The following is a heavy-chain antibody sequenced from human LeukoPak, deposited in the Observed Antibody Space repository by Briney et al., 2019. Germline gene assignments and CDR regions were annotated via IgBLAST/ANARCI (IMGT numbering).Heavy chain of an antibody. Sequence: GGPRRPPFKPPGFPFKKLWRRWVRQAPGLGPDWVANIMEDGSQKKYLDSVKGRFTISRDNAKNSLYLQMNSLRAEDTAIYYCARDEVDGPLLYWGQGTLVTVSS. J-gene: IGHJ4*02. V-gene: IGHV3-7*01. CDR1: GFPFKKLW. D-gene: IGHD2-15*01. CDR3: ARDEVDGPLLY. CDR2: IMEDGSQK.